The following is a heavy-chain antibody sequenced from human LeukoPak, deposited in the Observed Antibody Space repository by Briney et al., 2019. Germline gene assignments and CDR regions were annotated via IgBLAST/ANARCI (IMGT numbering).Heavy chain of an antibody. V-gene: IGHV3-23*01. CDR1: GFTFSSYA. D-gene: IGHD3-16*02. Sequence: PGGSLRLSCAASGFTFSSYAMSWVRQAPGKGLEWVSAISGSGGSTYYADSVKGRFTISRDNAKNSLYLQMNSLRAEDTAVYYCAREGKRELRLGELSPDFDYWGQGTLVTVSS. CDR2: ISGSGGST. CDR3: AREGKRELRLGELSPDFDY. J-gene: IGHJ4*02.